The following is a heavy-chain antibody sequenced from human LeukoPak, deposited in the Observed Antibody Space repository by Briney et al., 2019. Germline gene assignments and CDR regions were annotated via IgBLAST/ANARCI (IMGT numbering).Heavy chain of an antibody. CDR3: ARDLSYSSGWD. CDR1: GGSISSYY. D-gene: IGHD6-19*01. V-gene: IGHV4-59*12. J-gene: IGHJ4*02. CDR2: IFHRGST. Sequence: SSETLSLTCTVSGGSISSYYWSWIRQPPGKGLEWTGYIFHRGSTYYNPSLKSRVTISVDRSKNQFSLNLNSVTAADTAVYYCARDLSYSSGWDWGQGTLVIVSS.